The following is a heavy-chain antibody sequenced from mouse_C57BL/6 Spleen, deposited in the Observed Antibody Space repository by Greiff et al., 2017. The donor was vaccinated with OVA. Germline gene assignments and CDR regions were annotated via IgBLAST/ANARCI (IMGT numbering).Heavy chain of an antibody. CDR3: AREGYYGSSDYCDY. CDR1: GYSITSGYY. CDR2: ISYDGSN. D-gene: IGHD1-1*01. Sequence: EVQGVESGPGLVKPSQSLSLTCSVTGYSITSGYYWNWIRQFPGNKLEWMGYISYDGSNNYNPSLKNRISITRDTSKNQFFLKMNSVTTEDKATDYCAREGYYGSSDYCDYWGQGTTLTVSS. V-gene: IGHV3-6*01. J-gene: IGHJ2*01.